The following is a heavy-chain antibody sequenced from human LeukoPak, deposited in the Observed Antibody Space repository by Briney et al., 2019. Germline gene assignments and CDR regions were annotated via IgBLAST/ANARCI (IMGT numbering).Heavy chain of an antibody. CDR3: ARALGYQPLSWWFDP. V-gene: IGHV1-46*01. D-gene: IGHD2-2*01. CDR2: INPSGGST. J-gene: IGHJ5*02. Sequence: ASVKVSCKASGYTFTSYFMHWVRQAPGQGLDWMGIINPSGGSTSYAQKFQGRVTMTTDTSTSTAYMELRSLRSDDTAVYYCARALGYQPLSWWFDPWGQGTLVTVSS. CDR1: GYTFTSYF.